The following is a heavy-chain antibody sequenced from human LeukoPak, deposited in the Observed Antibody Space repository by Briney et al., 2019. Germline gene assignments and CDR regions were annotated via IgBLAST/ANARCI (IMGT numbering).Heavy chain of an antibody. CDR1: GGTFSSYA. D-gene: IGHD3-3*01. J-gene: IGHJ5*02. V-gene: IGHV1-69*13. CDR2: IIPIFGTA. CDR3: ARDPTYYDFWSGYFGWFDP. Sequence: ASVKVSCKASGGTFSSYAISWVRQAPGQGLEWMGGIIPIFGTANYAQKFQGRVTITADESTSTAYMELSSLRSEDTAVYYCARDPTYYDFWSGYFGWFDPWGQGTLVTVSS.